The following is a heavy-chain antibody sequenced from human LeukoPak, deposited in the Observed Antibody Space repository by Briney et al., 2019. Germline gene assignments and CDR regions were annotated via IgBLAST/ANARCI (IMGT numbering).Heavy chain of an antibody. Sequence: KPGGSLRLSCAASGFTFSSYSMNWVRQAPGKGLEWVSSISSSSSYIYYADSVKVRFTISRDNAKNSLYLQMNSLRAEDTAVYYCARDRDVYSSSSLDYWGQGTLVTVSS. D-gene: IGHD6-6*01. CDR2: ISSSSSYI. V-gene: IGHV3-21*01. CDR3: ARDRDVYSSSSLDY. CDR1: GFTFSSYS. J-gene: IGHJ4*02.